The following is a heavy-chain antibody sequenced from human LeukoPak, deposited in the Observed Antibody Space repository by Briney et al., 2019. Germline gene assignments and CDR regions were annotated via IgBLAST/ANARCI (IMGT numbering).Heavy chain of an antibody. CDR1: GGSISSSNW. V-gene: IGHV4-4*02. Sequence: KPSETLSLTCAVSGGSISSSNWWSWVRQPPGKGLEWIGEIYHSGSTNYNPSLKSRVTISVDKSKNQFSLKLSSVTAADTAVYYCARDLSGTAMVRRNWFDPWGQGTLVTVSS. J-gene: IGHJ5*02. D-gene: IGHD5-18*01. CDR3: ARDLSGTAMVRRNWFDP. CDR2: IYHSGST.